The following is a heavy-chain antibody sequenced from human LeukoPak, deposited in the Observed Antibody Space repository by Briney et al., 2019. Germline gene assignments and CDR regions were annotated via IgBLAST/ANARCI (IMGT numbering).Heavy chain of an antibody. CDR1: GGSFSGYY. V-gene: IGHV4-34*01. J-gene: IGHJ4*02. CDR3: ARYCYGAGGYWNHPNVDY. Sequence: SETLSLNCSVYGGSFSGYYWSWIRQPPGKGLEWIGEINHSRSTNYNQSLKSRVSISVDTSRNPFSLKRSSVTAASTAVYDCARYCYGAGGYWNHPNVDYWGQGSLVTVSS. D-gene: IGHD3-10*01. CDR2: INHSRST.